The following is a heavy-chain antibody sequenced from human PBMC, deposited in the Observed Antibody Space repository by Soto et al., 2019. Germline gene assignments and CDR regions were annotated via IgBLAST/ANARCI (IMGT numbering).Heavy chain of an antibody. CDR2: INAGNGNT. CDR3: ARDIVVVPAAIKFRGWFDP. D-gene: IGHD2-2*02. V-gene: IGHV1-3*01. J-gene: IGHJ5*02. Sequence: RASVKVSCKASGYTFTSYAMHWVRQAPGQRLEWMGWINAGNGNTKYSQKFQGRVTITRDTSASTAYMELSSLRSEDTAVYYCARDIVVVPAAIKFRGWFDPWGQGTLVTVSS. CDR1: GYTFTSYA.